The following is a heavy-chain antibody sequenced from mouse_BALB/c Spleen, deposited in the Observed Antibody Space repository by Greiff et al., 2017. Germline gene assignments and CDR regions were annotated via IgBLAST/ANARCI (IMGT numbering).Heavy chain of an antibody. CDR3: ARTTGFDY. CDR1: GFTFSSFG. CDR2: ISSGRSTT. J-gene: IGHJ2*01. V-gene: IGHV5-17*02. Sequence: EVHLVESGGGLVQPGGSLKLSCAASGFTFSSFGMHWVRQAPEKGLEWVAYISSGRSTTYYADTVKGRFTISRDNPKNTLFLQMTSLRSEDTAMYYCARTTGFDYWGQGTTLTVSS.